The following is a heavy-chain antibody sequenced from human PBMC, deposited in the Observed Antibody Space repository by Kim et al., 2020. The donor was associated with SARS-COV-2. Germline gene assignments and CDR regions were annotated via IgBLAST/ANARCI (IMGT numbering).Heavy chain of an antibody. CDR1: GGTFSSYA. D-gene: IGHD3-22*01. CDR2: IIPIFGTA. Sequence: SVKVSCKASGGTFSSYAISWVRQAPGQGLEWMGGIIPIFGTANYAQKFQGRVTITADESTSTAYMELSSLRSEDTAVYYCARDLRLTYYYDSGGAIMNYSYGMDVWGQGTTVTVSS. V-gene: IGHV1-69*13. J-gene: IGHJ6*02. CDR3: ARDLRLTYYYDSGGAIMNYSYGMDV.